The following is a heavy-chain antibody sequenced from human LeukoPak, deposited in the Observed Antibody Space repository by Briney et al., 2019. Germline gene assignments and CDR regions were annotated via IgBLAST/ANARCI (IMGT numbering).Heavy chain of an antibody. V-gene: IGHV3-30*02. CDR2: IRYDGSNK. J-gene: IGHJ4*02. Sequence: GGSLRLSCAASGFTFSSYGMHWVRQAPGKGLEWVAFIRYDGSNKYYADSVKGRFTISRDNSKNTLYLQMNSLRAEDTAVYYCARDAPLRASGSPASYFDYWGQGTLVTVSS. D-gene: IGHD1-26*01. CDR3: ARDAPLRASGSPASYFDY. CDR1: GFTFSSYG.